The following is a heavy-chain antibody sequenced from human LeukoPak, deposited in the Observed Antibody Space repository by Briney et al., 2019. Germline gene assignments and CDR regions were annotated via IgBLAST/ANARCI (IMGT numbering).Heavy chain of an antibody. CDR3: ARHIAVAGTVDY. Sequence: ASAKVSCKASGYTFTGYYMHWVRQAPGQGLEWMGWINPNSGGTNYAQKFQGRVTMTRDTSISTAYMELSRLRSDDTAVYYCARHIAVAGTVDYWGQGTLVTVSS. V-gene: IGHV1-2*02. CDR2: INPNSGGT. CDR1: GYTFTGYY. D-gene: IGHD6-19*01. J-gene: IGHJ4*02.